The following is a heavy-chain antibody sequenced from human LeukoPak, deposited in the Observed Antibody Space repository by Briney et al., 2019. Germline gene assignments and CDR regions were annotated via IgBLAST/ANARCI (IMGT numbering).Heavy chain of an antibody. Sequence: PEALSLTCTVSGASIRGSTYYWGWIRQTPGKGLDWIGSMFYSGSTYYNPSLKSRASISFDTSNNQFSLRLTSVTAADTAVYYCARAWGYSSWTPQGYWGQGTLVTASS. CDR1: GASIRGSTYY. J-gene: IGHJ4*02. CDR3: ARAWGYSSWTPQGY. D-gene: IGHD6-13*01. CDR2: MFYSGST. V-gene: IGHV4-39*07.